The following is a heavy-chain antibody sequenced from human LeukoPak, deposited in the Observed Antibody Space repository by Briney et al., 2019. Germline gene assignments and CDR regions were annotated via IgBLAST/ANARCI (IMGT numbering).Heavy chain of an antibody. D-gene: IGHD3-22*01. CDR3: ARDSSGYLTSFDY. CDR1: GFTFSSYG. Sequence: GGSLRLSRAASGFTFSSYGMHWVRQAPGKGLEWVAVIWYDGSNKYYADSVKGRSTISRDNSKNTLYLQMNSLRAEDTAVYYCARDSSGYLTSFDYWGQGTLVTVSS. CDR2: IWYDGSNK. V-gene: IGHV3-33*01. J-gene: IGHJ4*02.